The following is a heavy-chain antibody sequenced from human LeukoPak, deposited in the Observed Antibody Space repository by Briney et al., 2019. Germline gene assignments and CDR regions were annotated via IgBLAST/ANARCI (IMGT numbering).Heavy chain of an antibody. V-gene: IGHV4-59*01. D-gene: IGHD6-6*01. Sequence: KPSETLSLTCTVSGGSISSDCWGWVRPPPGKGLEWIGYIYDSGRTKYNPSRKSRVTIALDTSKNQFSLKLSSVSAADTAVYYCARVVPARPYYMDVWGKGTTVTVSS. CDR3: ARVVPARPYYMDV. CDR1: GGSISSDC. CDR2: IYDSGRT. J-gene: IGHJ6*03.